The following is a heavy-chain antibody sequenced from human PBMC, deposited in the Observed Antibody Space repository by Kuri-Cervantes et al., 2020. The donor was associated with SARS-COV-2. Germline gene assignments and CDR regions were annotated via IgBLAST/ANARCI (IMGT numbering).Heavy chain of an antibody. Sequence: SETLSLTCAVHGGSFSGYYWSWIRQPPGKGLEWIGEINHSGSTNYNPSLKSRVTISVDTSKNQFSLKLSSVTAADTAVYYCARHGNLSIFGVVTLNWFDPWGQGTLVTVSS. CDR2: INHSGST. V-gene: IGHV4-34*01. D-gene: IGHD3-3*01. CDR3: ARHGNLSIFGVVTLNWFDP. CDR1: GGSFSGYY. J-gene: IGHJ5*02.